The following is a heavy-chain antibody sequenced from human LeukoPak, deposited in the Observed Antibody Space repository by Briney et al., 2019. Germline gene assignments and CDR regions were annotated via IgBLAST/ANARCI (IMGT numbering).Heavy chain of an antibody. J-gene: IGHJ4*02. CDR1: GFTFSSYS. CDR3: ARDTAYCGGDCRSDY. V-gene: IGHV3-33*01. CDR2: IWSDGSKK. Sequence: GGSLRLSCAASGFTFSSYSIHWVRQAPGKGLEWVAVIWSDGSKKYYADSVKGRFTISRDNSKNTLYLQVDSLRAEDTAVYYCARDTAYCGGDCRSDYWGQGTLVTVSS. D-gene: IGHD2-21*02.